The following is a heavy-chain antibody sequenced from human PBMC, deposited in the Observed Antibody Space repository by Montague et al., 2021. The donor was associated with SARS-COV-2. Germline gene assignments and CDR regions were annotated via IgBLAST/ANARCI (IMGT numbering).Heavy chain of an antibody. D-gene: IGHD3-22*01. V-gene: IGHV4-34*01. CDR1: GGSFSDYF. J-gene: IGHJ4*02. CDR2: INHRGTS. CDR3: ARGRQHFNMIVVVMTGGEYYFDY. Sequence: SETRSLTCAVYGGSFSDYFWTWIRQPPGKGLEWIGEINHRGTSDYNPSLKSRVSISVDTPKNQFSLYLGSVTAADTAVYYCARGRQHFNMIVVVMTGGEYYFDYWGQGTLVTVSS.